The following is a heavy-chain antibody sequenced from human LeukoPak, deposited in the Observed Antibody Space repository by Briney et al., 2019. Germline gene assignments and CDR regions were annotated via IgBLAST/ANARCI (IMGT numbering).Heavy chain of an antibody. Sequence: PSESLGLTCAVSGGSISSYYWRWIRQPPGKGLEWSGYIYYSGSTNYNPSLKSRVTISVDTSKNQFSLNLSSVTAADTAVYYCARADYYGSGSCGFDPWGQGTLVTVSS. CDR3: ARADYYGSGSCGFDP. CDR1: GGSISSYY. J-gene: IGHJ5*02. D-gene: IGHD3-10*01. V-gene: IGHV4-59*01. CDR2: IYYSGST.